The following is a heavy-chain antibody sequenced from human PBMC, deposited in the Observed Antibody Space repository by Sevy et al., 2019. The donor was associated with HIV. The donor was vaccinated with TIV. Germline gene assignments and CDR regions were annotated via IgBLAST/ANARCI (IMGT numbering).Heavy chain of an antibody. Sequence: ASVKVSFKASGYTFTSYGISWVRQAPGQGLEWMGWISAYNGNTNYAQKLQGRVTMTTDTSTSTAYMELRSLRSDDTAVYYCVRDLGGYGGNSIDYWGQGTLVTVSS. CDR2: ISAYNGNT. J-gene: IGHJ4*02. D-gene: IGHD2-21*02. V-gene: IGHV1-18*01. CDR3: VRDLGGYGGNSIDY. CDR1: GYTFTSYG.